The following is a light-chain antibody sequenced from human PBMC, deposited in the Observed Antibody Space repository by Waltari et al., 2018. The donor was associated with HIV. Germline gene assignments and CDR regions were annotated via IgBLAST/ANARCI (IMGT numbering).Light chain of an antibody. Sequence: SYELRQPPSVSVSPGQTARITCSGDALPAQYVYWYQQKPGQAPLLVIFKDSERPSGIPERFSGSSSGTTVTLTVTGVQAEDEADYYCQSVDSSATYWVFGGGTKLTVL. J-gene: IGLJ3*02. CDR2: KDS. CDR1: ALPAQY. V-gene: IGLV3-25*03. CDR3: QSVDSSATYWV.